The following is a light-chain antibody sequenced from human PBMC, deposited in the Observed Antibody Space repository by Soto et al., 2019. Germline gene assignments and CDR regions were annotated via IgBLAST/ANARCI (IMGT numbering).Light chain of an antibody. Sequence: QSALTQPASLSGSPGQSITISCTGTSSDVGRYNYVSWYQQHPGKAPKLMIHDVSNRPSGVSDRFSGSKSGNTASLTISGLQAEDEAAYYCSSYTSSSTLYAFGTGTKVTVL. CDR1: SSDVGRYNY. CDR3: SSYTSSSTLYA. CDR2: DVS. V-gene: IGLV2-14*01. J-gene: IGLJ1*01.